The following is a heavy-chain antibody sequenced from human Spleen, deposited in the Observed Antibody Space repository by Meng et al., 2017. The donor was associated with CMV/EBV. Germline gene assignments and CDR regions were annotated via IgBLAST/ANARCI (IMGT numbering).Heavy chain of an antibody. CDR2: ISESDDST. J-gene: IGHJ4*02. D-gene: IGHD4-17*01. V-gene: IGHV3-23*01. CDR3: TTDPEGDYDFDY. Sequence: GESLKISCAASGFTFGNYAMNWVRQAPGTGLEWVATISESDDSTFYADSVKGRFTISRDVAGNLLYLQMNNMRVEDTAIYYCTTDPEGDYDFDYWGQGTLVTVSS. CDR1: GFTFGNYA.